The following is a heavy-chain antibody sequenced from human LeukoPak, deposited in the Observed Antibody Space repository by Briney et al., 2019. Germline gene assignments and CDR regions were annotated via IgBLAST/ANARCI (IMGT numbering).Heavy chain of an antibody. Sequence: PGGSLRLSCVGSGLALSDHYMSWIRRAPGKGLEWLSYISSTGSNKYYADSVKGRFTISRDNANNSVYLQLNSLRVEDSAVYYCARDDVYGSGRADLWGQGTLVSVSS. V-gene: IGHV3-11*01. CDR1: GLALSDHY. CDR3: ARDDVYGSGRADL. D-gene: IGHD3-10*01. CDR2: ISSTGSNK. J-gene: IGHJ5*02.